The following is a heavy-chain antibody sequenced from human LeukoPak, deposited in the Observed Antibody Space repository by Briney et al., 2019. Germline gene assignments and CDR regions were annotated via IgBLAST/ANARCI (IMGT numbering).Heavy chain of an antibody. Sequence: PGGSLRLSCAASGFTFSSYEMNWVRQAPGKGLEWVSYISSSGSTIYYADSVKGRFTISRDNAKNSLYLQMNSLRAEDTAVYYCARTRSLKWELLRGHFDYWGQGTLVTVSS. CDR1: GFTFSSYE. J-gene: IGHJ4*02. V-gene: IGHV3-48*03. D-gene: IGHD1-26*01. CDR2: ISSSGSTI. CDR3: ARTRSLKWELLRGHFDY.